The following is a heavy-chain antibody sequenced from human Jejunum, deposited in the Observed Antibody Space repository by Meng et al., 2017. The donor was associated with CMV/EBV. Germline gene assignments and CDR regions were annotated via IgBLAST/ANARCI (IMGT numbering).Heavy chain of an antibody. D-gene: IGHD2-21*01. V-gene: IGHV4-39*07. CDR3: ARGGVLWYPLN. CDR2: VYYSGTT. J-gene: IGHJ1*01. Sequence: TCSVAGGSITSSSDYWGWSRQPPGKGLEWIGSVYYSGTTYYNPSLKSRVTISVDTPTNHFSLKLSSVTAADTAVYYCARGGVLWYPLNWGQGTLVTVSS. CDR1: GGSITSSSDY.